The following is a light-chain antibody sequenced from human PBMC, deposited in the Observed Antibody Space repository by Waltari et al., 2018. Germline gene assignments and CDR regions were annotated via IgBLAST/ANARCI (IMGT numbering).Light chain of an antibody. J-gene: IGKJ1*01. CDR2: RPS. CDR3: QQYGSPLWS. CDR1: QTLSSSY. V-gene: IGKV3-20*01. Sequence: EIVLTQSPDTLSLSPGERATLSCRASQTLSSSYLAWYQQKPGQATRLLIYRPSSRATRIPDRFSGSGSGTDFSLTIIRLEPEDSAVYYCQQYGSPLWSFGQGTKVEIK.